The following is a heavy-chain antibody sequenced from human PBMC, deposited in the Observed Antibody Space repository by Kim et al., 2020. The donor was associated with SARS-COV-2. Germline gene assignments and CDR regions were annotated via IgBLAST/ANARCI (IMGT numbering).Heavy chain of an antibody. V-gene: IGHV3-7*01. Sequence: GGSLRLSCAASGFIFSDYWMSWVRQAPGKGLQWVANIRKDGSEKYYVDSVKGRFTISRDNAKNSLYLQMNSLRVEDTAVFYCARSHNSGRHNEGYWGQGALVTVSS. CDR2: IRKDGSEK. CDR3: ARSHNSGRHNEGY. CDR1: GFIFSDYW. J-gene: IGHJ4*02. D-gene: IGHD5-12*01.